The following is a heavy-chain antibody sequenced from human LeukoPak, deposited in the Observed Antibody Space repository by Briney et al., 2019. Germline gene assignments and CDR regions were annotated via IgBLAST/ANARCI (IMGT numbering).Heavy chain of an antibody. CDR1: GFTFSDYG. D-gene: IGHD6-6*01. CDR2: IWYDGTNK. CDR3: AKRGSYSSSSRDYYYMDV. Sequence: PGGSLRLSCAASGFTFSDYGMHWVRQAPGKGLEWVAVIWYDGTNKRYAESVKGRFAISRDDSKNTLYLQMNGVRVEDTAVYYCAKRGSYSSSSRDYYYMDVWGKGTTVTVSS. V-gene: IGHV3-33*03. J-gene: IGHJ6*03.